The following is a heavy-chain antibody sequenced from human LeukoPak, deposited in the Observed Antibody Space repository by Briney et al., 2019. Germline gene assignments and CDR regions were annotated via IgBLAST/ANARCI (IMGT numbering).Heavy chain of an antibody. CDR1: GGSISSGDYY. J-gene: IGHJ4*02. V-gene: IGHV4-31*02. Sequence: PSETLSLTCTVSGGSISSGDYYWSWIRQHPGKGLEWIGDIYYSGSTYYNPSLKSRITISVDTSKNQFSLKLSSVTAADTAVYYCARGGYYDSSGYYIDYWGQGTLVTVSS. CDR3: ARGGYYDSSGYYIDY. D-gene: IGHD3-22*01. CDR2: IYYSGST.